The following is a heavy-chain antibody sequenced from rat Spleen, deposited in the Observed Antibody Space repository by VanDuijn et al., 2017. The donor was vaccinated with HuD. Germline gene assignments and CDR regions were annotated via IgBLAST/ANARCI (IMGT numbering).Heavy chain of an antibody. CDR3: SRHVGMFDY. D-gene: IGHD4-6*01. J-gene: IGHJ2*01. CDR2: IINTGGST. Sequence: EVQLVESGGGLVQPGRSLKLSCVASGFTFNDNWMTWIRQAAGKGLEWVATIINTGGSTYYPDSVKGRFTISRDNAKSTLYLQMNSLMSEDTATYYCSRHVGMFDYWGQGVMVTVSS. CDR1: GFTFNDNW. V-gene: IGHV5-31*01.